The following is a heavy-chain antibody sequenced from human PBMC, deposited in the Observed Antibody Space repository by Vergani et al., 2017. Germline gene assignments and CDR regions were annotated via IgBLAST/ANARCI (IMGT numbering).Heavy chain of an antibody. Sequence: EVQLLESGGGLVQPGGSLRLSCAASGFTFSSYAMSWVRQAPGKGLEWVSGISWNSGSIGYADSVKGRFTISRDNAKNSLYLQMNSLRAEDTALYYCAKSVGDSSGYYLDYWGQGTLVTVSS. CDR2: ISWNSGSI. CDR3: AKSVGDSSGYYLDY. V-gene: IGHV3-9*01. CDR1: GFTFSSYA. J-gene: IGHJ4*02. D-gene: IGHD3-22*01.